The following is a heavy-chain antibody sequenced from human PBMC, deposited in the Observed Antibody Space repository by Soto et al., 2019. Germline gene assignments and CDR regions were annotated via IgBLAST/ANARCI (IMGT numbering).Heavy chain of an antibody. CDR2: INSNNRT. CDR1: GFTVRSNY. J-gene: IGHJ6*01. D-gene: IGHD3-16*01. CDR3: ARAAFAYGVDV. V-gene: IGHV3-53*01. Sequence: GGSLRLSCAASGFTVRSNYMGWVRQAPGKGLEWVSVINSNNRTFYADSVKGRFTISRDISKNTLYLQMNSLRAEDTAVYYCARAAFAYGVDVWGQGTTVTVSS.